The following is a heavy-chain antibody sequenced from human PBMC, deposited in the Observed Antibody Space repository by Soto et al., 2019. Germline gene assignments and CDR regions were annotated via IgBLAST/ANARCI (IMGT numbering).Heavy chain of an antibody. J-gene: IGHJ3*02. Sequence: EVQLVESGGGLVQPGGSLRLSCAASGFTVSSNYMSWVRQAPGKGLEWVSVIYSGGSTYYADSVKGRFTISRDNSKNRLYLQMNSLRAEDTAVYYCAREGGTHDCSGGSCSDDAFDIWGQGTMVTVSS. CDR3: AREGGTHDCSGGSCSDDAFDI. CDR2: IYSGGST. CDR1: GFTVSSNY. D-gene: IGHD2-15*01. V-gene: IGHV3-66*01.